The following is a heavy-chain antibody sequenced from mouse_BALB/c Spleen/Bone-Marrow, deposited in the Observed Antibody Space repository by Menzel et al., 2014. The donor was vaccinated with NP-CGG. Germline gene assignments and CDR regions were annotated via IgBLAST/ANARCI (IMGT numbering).Heavy chain of an antibody. CDR1: GFDFSGFW. Sequence: EVKLMESGGGLVQPGGSLKLSCAASGFDFSGFWMGWVRQAPGKGLEWIGGINPDSSTINYTPSLKDRFIISRDNAKNTLYLQMSKVRSEDTALYYCARLGYYGGFAYWGQGTLVTVSA. J-gene: IGHJ3*01. V-gene: IGHV4-1*02. D-gene: IGHD2-3*01. CDR3: ARLGYYGGFAY. CDR2: INPDSSTI.